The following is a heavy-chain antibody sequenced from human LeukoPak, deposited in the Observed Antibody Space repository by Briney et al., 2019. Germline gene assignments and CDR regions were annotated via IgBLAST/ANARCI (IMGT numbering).Heavy chain of an antibody. CDR2: IIPIFGTA. J-gene: IGHJ4*02. CDR3: ARVRPLLLWFGELLY. V-gene: IGHV1-69*06. CDR1: GGTFSSYT. Sequence: GASVKLSCKASGGTFSSYTISWVRQAPGQGLEWMGGIIPIFGTANYAQKFQGRDTITADKSTSTAYMELSSLRSEDTAVYYCARVRPLLLWFGELLYWGQGTLVTVSS. D-gene: IGHD3-10*01.